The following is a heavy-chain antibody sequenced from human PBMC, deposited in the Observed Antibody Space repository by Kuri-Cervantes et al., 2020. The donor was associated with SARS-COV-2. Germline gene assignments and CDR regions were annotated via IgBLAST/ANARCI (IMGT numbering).Heavy chain of an antibody. D-gene: IGHD4-17*01. CDR2: INHSGST. CDR1: GGPFSGYY. V-gene: IGHV4-34*01. CDR3: ARLVTTDYYYYYMDV. J-gene: IGHJ6*03. Sequence: SETLSLTCAVYGGPFSGYYWSWIRQPPGKGLEWIGEINHSGSTNYNPSLKSRVTISVDTSKNQFSLKLSSVTAADTAVYYCARLVTTDYYYYYMDVWGKGTTVTVSS.